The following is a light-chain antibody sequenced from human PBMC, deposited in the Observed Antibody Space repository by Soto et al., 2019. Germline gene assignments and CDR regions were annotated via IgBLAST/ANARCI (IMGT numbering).Light chain of an antibody. J-gene: IGKJ2*01. CDR3: QQYIDWPET. Sequence: EIVMPHSPATLSVSPGERATISCRASQSVGSNLACYQQKPGQAPSLLISGASTRATGIPARFSGSGSGTEFTLTISSLQSEDVAVYYCQQYIDWPETFGHGTKVDIK. V-gene: IGKV3D-15*01. CDR1: QSVGSN. CDR2: GAS.